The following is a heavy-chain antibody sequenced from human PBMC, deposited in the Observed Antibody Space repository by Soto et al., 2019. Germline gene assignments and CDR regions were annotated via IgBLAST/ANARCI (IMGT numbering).Heavy chain of an antibody. V-gene: IGHV4-59*01. J-gene: IGHJ4*02. CDR1: GASMSSYY. CDR2: MYYSGST. D-gene: IGHD3-22*01. CDR3: ATVPYYYDSSGYYYPQGHFDY. Sequence: PSETLSLTCIVSGASMSSYYWSWIRQPPGKGLEWIGYMYYSGSTNYNPSLKSRVTISLDTSKNQFSLKLTSVTAADTAVYYCATVPYYYDSSGYYYPQGHFDYWGQGTLVTVSS.